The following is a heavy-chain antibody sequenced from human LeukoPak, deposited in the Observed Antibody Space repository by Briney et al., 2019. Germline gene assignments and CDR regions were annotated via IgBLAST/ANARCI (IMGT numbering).Heavy chain of an antibody. D-gene: IGHD3-22*01. CDR1: SGAISGFY. J-gene: IGHJ4*02. V-gene: IGHV4-59*01. Sequence: SETLSLTCIVSSGAISGFYWTWIRQPPGKGLYCIGYIYSSGSTNYNLSLKSRVTMSIDTSKKQFSLTVSSVTAADTAFYYCARGPATYYHDSSGPPFDYWGQGTLVTVSS. CDR3: ARGPATYYHDSSGPPFDY. CDR2: IYSSGST.